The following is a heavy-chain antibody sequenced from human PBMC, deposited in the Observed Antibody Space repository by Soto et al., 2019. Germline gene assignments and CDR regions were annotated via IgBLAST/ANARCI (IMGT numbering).Heavy chain of an antibody. Sequence: SETLSLTCTVSGGSISSGDYYWSWIRQPPGKGLEWIGYIYYSGSTYYNPSLKSRVTISVDTSKNQFSLKLSSVTAADTAVYYCARGAIGGLWFGELRSGNWFDPWGQGTLVTVSS. CDR3: ARGAIGGLWFGELRSGNWFDP. V-gene: IGHV4-30-4*01. D-gene: IGHD3-10*01. J-gene: IGHJ5*02. CDR2: IYYSGST. CDR1: GGSISSGDYY.